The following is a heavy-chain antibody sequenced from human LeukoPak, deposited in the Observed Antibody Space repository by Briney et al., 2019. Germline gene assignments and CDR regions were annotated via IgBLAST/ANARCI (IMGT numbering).Heavy chain of an antibody. V-gene: IGHV4-59*01. CDR2: IYYSGST. D-gene: IGHD6-13*01. Sequence: SETLSLTCTVSGGSISSYYWSWIRQPPGKGLEWIGYIYYSGSTNYNPSLKSRVTISVDTSKNQFSLKLSSVTAADTAVYYCAREPYSSSWVDYWDQGTLVTVSS. J-gene: IGHJ4*02. CDR3: AREPYSSSWVDY. CDR1: GGSISSYY.